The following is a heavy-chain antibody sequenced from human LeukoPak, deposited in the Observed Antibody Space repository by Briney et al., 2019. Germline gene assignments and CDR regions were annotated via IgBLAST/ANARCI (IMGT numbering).Heavy chain of an antibody. V-gene: IGHV3-30*03. CDR2: TSYDESNK. Sequence: GSLRLSCAASGFTVSSNYMSWVRQAPGKGLEWVALTSYDESNKRYADSVKGRYTISRDNSKNTLYLQMNSLRVEDTAIYYCARDLPPLDYWGQGTLVTVSS. CDR3: ARDLPPLDY. CDR1: GFTVSSNY. J-gene: IGHJ4*02.